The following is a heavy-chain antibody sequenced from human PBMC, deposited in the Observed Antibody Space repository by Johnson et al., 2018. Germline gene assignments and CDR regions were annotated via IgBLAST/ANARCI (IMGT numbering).Heavy chain of an antibody. V-gene: IGHV3-30*04. CDR3: AGGRRYFGSGSYSQSFYYMAV. J-gene: IGHJ6*03. Sequence: QVQLVESGGGVVQPGRSLRLSCAASGFTFSSFAMHWVRHTTGKGLEWVALISYAGTDKYSADSVKGRFTIYRDNSKDTLYLQMNSLRVEDTAVYYCAGGRRYFGSGSYSQSFYYMAVWGKGTTVTVSS. CDR1: GFTFSSFA. D-gene: IGHD3-10*01. CDR2: ISYAGTDK.